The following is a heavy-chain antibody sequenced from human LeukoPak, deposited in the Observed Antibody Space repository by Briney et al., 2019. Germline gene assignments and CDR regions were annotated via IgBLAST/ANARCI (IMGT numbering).Heavy chain of an antibody. D-gene: IGHD3-22*01. CDR3: TSPRANSSGYPYYFDY. Sequence: PGGSLKLSCEASGFTFSGSAMHWVRQASGKGLEWVGRIRSKANSYATAYAASVKGRFTISRDDSKNTAYLQMNSLKTEDTAVYYCTSPRANSSGYPYYFDYWGQGTLVTVSS. J-gene: IGHJ4*02. V-gene: IGHV3-73*01. CDR2: IRSKANSYAT. CDR1: GFTFSGSA.